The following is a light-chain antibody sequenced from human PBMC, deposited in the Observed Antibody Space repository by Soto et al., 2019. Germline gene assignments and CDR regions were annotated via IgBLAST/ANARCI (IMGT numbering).Light chain of an antibody. V-gene: IGKV1-8*01. CDR2: ASS. CDR3: QQVDSYPRT. J-gene: IGKJ1*01. Sequence: AIRMTQSPSSLSASTGDRVTITCRASQGISSYLVWYQQKRGKAPTVLIYASSTLQTGVPSRFSGSGSGTDFSLTISSLHPEDVATYYCQQVDSYPRTFGQGTKVDIK. CDR1: QGISSY.